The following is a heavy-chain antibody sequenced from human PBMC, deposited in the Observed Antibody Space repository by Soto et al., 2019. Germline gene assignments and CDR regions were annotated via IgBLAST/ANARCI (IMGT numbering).Heavy chain of an antibody. D-gene: IGHD2-21*01. CDR1: GFTFSDYN. V-gene: IGHV3-11*01. CDR3: AREFGDTGGFDP. Sequence: QVHLVESGGGLVTPGGSLRLSCAASGFTFSDYNMNWIRQAPGKGLEWVSSISSTGPTIYYPDSLKGRFTISRDNSKNSLYLEMSSLRAEDTAVYYCAREFGDTGGFDPWGQGTLVTVSS. CDR2: ISSTGPTI. J-gene: IGHJ5*02.